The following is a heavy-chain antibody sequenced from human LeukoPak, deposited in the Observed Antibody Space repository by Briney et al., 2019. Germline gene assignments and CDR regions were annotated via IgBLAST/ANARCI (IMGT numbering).Heavy chain of an antibody. CDR3: AREVQWLVGKGLHYGLDV. J-gene: IGHJ6*02. D-gene: IGHD6-19*01. CDR1: GFTFSDYY. CDR2: ISSSGTPI. Sequence: PGGSLRLSCAAPGFTFSDYYMSWIRQAPGKGLEWVSYISSSGTPIYYEDSVKGRFTISRDNANNSLYLQMNSLRAEDTAVYYCAREVQWLVGKGLHYGLDVWGQGTTVTVSS. V-gene: IGHV3-11*01.